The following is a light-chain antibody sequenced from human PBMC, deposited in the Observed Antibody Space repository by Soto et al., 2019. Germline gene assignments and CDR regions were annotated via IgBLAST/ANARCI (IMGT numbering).Light chain of an antibody. CDR2: GNS. V-gene: IGLV1-40*01. CDR3: QSYDSSLSGFYV. CDR1: SSNIGAGYD. Sequence: QSVLTQPPSVSGAPGQRVTISCTGSSSNIGAGYDVHWYQQLPGTAPKLLIYGNSNRPSGVPDRFSVSKSGTSASLAITGLQAEDEDDYYCQSYDSSLSGFYVFGAGTQLTVL. J-gene: IGLJ7*01.